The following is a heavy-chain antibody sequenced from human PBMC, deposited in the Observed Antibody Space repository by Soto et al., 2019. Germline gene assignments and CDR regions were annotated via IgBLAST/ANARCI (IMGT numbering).Heavy chain of an antibody. CDR2: VSCCGGST. CDR1: GFNFKKFA. D-gene: IGHD6-19*01. CDR3: AKAGGKPWLLPHLAK. Sequence: EVQLLESGGGVVQPGGTLRLSCVASGFNFKKFAMSWVRQAPGEGLEWVSGVSCCGGSTSYADSVKGRFSIARDDSTNTLSLQMNNLRVAATAPYYCAKAGGKPWLLPHLAKWRPGTLNTV. J-gene: IGHJ4*02. V-gene: IGHV3-23*01.